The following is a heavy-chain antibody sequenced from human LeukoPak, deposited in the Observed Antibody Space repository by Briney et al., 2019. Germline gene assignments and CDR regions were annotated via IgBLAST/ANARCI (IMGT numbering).Heavy chain of an antibody. CDR2: IYYSGST. Sequence: KPSETLSLTCTVSGGSISSYYWSWIRQPPGKGLEWIGYIYYSGSTNYNPSLKSRVTISVDTSTNQFSLKLSSVTAADTAVYYCARNLGSGWSGVWGQGTLVTVSS. D-gene: IGHD6-19*01. CDR1: GGSISSYY. J-gene: IGHJ4*02. V-gene: IGHV4-59*01. CDR3: ARNLGSGWSGV.